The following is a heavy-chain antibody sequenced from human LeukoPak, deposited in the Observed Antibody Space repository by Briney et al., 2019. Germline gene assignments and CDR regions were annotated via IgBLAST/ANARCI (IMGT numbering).Heavy chain of an antibody. CDR1: GYTLTELS. Sequence: ASVKGSCKVSGYTLTELSMHWVRQAPGKGLEWMGGFDPEDGETIYAQKFQGRVTMTEDTSTDTAYMELSSLRSEDTAVYYCSTWIQLGNWFDPWGQGTLVTVSS. D-gene: IGHD5-18*01. CDR2: FDPEDGET. CDR3: STWIQLGNWFDP. V-gene: IGHV1-24*01. J-gene: IGHJ5*02.